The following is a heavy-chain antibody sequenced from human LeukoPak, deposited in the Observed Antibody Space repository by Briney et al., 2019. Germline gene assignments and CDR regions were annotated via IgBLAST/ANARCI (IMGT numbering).Heavy chain of an antibody. D-gene: IGHD6-19*01. V-gene: IGHV3-48*03. Sequence: GGSLRLSCAASGFTFSSYEMNWVRQAPGKGLEWVSYISSGSTIYDADSVKGRFTISRDNAKNSLYLQMNSLRAENTAVYYCARESIAVAGAPFDYWGQGTLVTVSS. CDR2: ISSGSTI. CDR3: ARESIAVAGAPFDY. CDR1: GFTFSSYE. J-gene: IGHJ4*02.